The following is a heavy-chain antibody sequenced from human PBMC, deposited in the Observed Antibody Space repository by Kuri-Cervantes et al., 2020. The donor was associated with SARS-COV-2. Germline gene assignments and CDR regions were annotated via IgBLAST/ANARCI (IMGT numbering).Heavy chain of an antibody. D-gene: IGHD1-26*01. CDR3: ARRYSGSYGSYWFDP. CDR1: GYTFTGYY. Sequence: ASVKVSCKASGYTFTGYYMHWVRQAPGQGLEWMGWINPNSGGTNYAQKLQGRVTMTTDTSTSTAHMELRSLRSDDTAVYYCARRYSGSYGSYWFDPWGQGTLVTVSS. J-gene: IGHJ5*02. CDR2: INPNSGGT. V-gene: IGHV1-2*02.